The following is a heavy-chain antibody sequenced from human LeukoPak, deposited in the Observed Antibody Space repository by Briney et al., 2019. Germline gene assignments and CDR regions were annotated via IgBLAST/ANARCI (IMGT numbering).Heavy chain of an antibody. CDR3: ARDTYYYDNGDYIDVFDS. CDR2: IYTSGIT. V-gene: IGHV4-4*07. D-gene: IGHD3-22*01. CDR1: GGSISSYY. Sequence: SETLSLTCTVSGGSISSYYWSWIRQPAGKGLEWIVRIYTSGITNSTPSLKSRVAISIDTSKNQFSLRLSSVTAADTAVYYCARDTYYYDNGDYIDVFDSWGQGTMVTVSS. J-gene: IGHJ3*02.